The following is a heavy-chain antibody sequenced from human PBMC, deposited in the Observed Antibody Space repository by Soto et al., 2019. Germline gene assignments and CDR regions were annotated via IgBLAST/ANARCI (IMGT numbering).Heavy chain of an antibody. CDR3: AHRLTYDDWDY. Sequence: QITLKESGPTLVKPTQTLTLTCTFSGFSLTTSGVGVGWIRQPPGKALEWLALIYWDDDKRYSPSLKSRLTXTXXTSKNQVVLTMTNMDPVDTATYYCAHRLTYDDWDYWGQGTLVTVSS. D-gene: IGHD4-17*01. V-gene: IGHV2-5*02. CDR1: GFSLTTSGVG. J-gene: IGHJ4*02. CDR2: IYWDDDK.